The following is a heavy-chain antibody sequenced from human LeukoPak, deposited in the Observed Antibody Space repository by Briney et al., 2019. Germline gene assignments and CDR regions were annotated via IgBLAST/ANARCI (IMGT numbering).Heavy chain of an antibody. V-gene: IGHV3-7*01. CDR1: GFTFSSYW. CDR3: ARDLLDGYSIAAYHFDY. J-gene: IGHJ4*02. Sequence: GGSLRLSCAASGFTFSSYWMSWVRQAPGKGLEWVANIKQDGSEKYYVDSVKGRFTISRDNAKNSLYLQMNSLRAEDTAVYYCARDLLDGYSIAAYHFDYWGQGTLVTVSS. CDR2: IKQDGSEK. D-gene: IGHD5-24*01.